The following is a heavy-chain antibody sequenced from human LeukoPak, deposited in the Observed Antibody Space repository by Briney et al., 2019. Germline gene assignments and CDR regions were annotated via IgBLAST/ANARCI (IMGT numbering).Heavy chain of an antibody. D-gene: IGHD5-24*01. Sequence: SETLSLTCTVSGGSISSYYWSWIRQPAGKGLEWIGRIYTSGSTNYNPSLKSRVTMSVDTSKNQFSLKLSSVTAADTAVYYCASTIHSQLGEYFQHWGQGTLVTVSS. V-gene: IGHV4-4*07. CDR1: GGSISSYY. CDR2: IYTSGST. J-gene: IGHJ1*01. CDR3: ASTIHSQLGEYFQH.